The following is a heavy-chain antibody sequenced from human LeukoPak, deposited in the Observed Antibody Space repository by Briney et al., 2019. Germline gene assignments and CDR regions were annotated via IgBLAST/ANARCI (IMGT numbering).Heavy chain of an antibody. V-gene: IGHV3-23*01. J-gene: IGHJ4*02. CDR2: ISGSGGST. CDR1: GFTFSSYA. D-gene: IGHD3-16*01. Sequence: GGSLRLSCAASGFTFSSYAMSWVRQAPGKGLEWVSAISGSGGSTYYADSVKGRFTVSRDNFKNTLYLQMNSLRAEDTALYYCARKLWHRDDCWGQGTLVTVSS. CDR3: ARKLWHRDDC.